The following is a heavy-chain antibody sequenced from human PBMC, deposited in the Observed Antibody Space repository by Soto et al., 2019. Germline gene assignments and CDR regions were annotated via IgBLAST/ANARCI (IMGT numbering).Heavy chain of an antibody. CDR2: ISWNSGTI. Sequence: GGSLRLSCAASGLTFDHYAMHWVRQAPGKGLEWVSGISWNSGTIGYADSVKGRFTISRDNAKNSLYLQMNSLRAEDTALYYCAKDLQYIDYLALHRYRLDDWARGTSV. CDR1: GLTFDHYA. V-gene: IGHV3-9*01. J-gene: IGHJ6*02. D-gene: IGHD4-17*01. CDR3: AKDLQYIDYLALHRYRLDD.